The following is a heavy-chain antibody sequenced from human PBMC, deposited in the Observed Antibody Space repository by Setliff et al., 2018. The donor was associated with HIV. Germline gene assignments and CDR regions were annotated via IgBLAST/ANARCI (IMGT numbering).Heavy chain of an antibody. Sequence: RASVKVSCKTSGVSFSSYAISWVRQAPGQGLEWMGGIIPMFGATNYAQKFQGRVTITADESTSTAYMELSSLRSEDTAVYYCATLDYWGQGTLVTVSS. J-gene: IGHJ4*02. CDR2: IIPMFGAT. CDR3: ATLDY. V-gene: IGHV1-69*13. CDR1: GVSFSSYA.